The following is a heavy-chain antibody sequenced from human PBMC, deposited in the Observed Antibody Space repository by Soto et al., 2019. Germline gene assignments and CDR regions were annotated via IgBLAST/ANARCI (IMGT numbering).Heavy chain of an antibody. CDR3: AKQRADFGSGSDTFYLDN. CDR2: ISGSGGTT. D-gene: IGHD3-10*01. CDR1: GFTFSRNA. V-gene: IGHV3-23*01. Sequence: EVQLLESGGGLVQPGGSLRISCLASGFTFSRNAMSWVRQAPGKGLEWVSAISGSGGTTFYADSVKGRFAVSRDNSNNTLYLEMDSLSAGDTAVYYCAKQRADFGSGSDTFYLDNWGRGTLVTVSS. J-gene: IGHJ4*02.